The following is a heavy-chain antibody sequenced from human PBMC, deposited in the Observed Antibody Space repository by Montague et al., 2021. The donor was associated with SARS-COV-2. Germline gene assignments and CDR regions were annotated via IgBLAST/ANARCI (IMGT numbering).Heavy chain of an antibody. CDR1: GFTFSSYW. Sequence: SLRLSCAASGFTFSSYWMGRVRQAPGKGLEWVANIKQDGSEKYYVDSVKGRFTISRDNAKNSLYLQMNSLRAEDTAVYYCARGRITIFGVEDYYYGIDVWGQGTTVTVSS. D-gene: IGHD3-3*01. CDR3: ARGRITIFGVEDYYYGIDV. V-gene: IGHV3-7*03. J-gene: IGHJ6*02. CDR2: IKQDGSEK.